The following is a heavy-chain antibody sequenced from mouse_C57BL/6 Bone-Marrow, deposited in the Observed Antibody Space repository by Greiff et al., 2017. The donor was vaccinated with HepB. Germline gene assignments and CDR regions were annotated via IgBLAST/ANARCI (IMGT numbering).Heavy chain of an antibody. D-gene: IGHD1-1*01. CDR1: GFNIKDDY. J-gene: IGHJ4*01. V-gene: IGHV14-4*01. Sequence: VQLKESGAELVRPGASVKLSCTASGFNIKDDYMHWVKQRPEQGLEWIGWIDPENGDTEYASKFQGKATITADTSSNTAYLQLRRLTSEDTAVYYCTTHFITTVVATYYYAMDYWGQGTSVTVSS. CDR2: IDPENGDT. CDR3: TTHFITTVVATYYYAMDY.